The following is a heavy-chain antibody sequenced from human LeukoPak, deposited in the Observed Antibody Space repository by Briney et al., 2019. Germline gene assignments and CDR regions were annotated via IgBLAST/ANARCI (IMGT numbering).Heavy chain of an antibody. CDR3: AGHMVRGVTVNWFDP. D-gene: IGHD3-10*01. CDR2: IYYSGST. CDR1: GGSISSSSYY. V-gene: IGHV4-39*07. J-gene: IGHJ5*02. Sequence: SETLSLTCTVSGGSISSSSYYWGWIRQPPGKGLEWIGSIYYSGSTYYNPSLKSRVTISVDTSKNQFSLKLSSVTAADTAVYYCAGHMVRGVTVNWFDPWGQGTLVTVSS.